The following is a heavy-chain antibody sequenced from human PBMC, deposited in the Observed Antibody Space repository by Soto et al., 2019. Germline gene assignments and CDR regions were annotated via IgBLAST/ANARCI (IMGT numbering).Heavy chain of an antibody. CDR2: IWYDGSNK. D-gene: IGHD1-1*01. CDR1: GFTFSSYG. J-gene: IGHJ6*02. Sequence: QVQLVESGGGVVQPGRSLRLSCAASGFTFSSYGMHWVRQAPGKGLEWVAVIWYDGSNKYYADSVKGRFTISRDNYKKPLYLNMNSLRAADTAVYYCAREPPAGTGANYGMDVWGQGTTVTVSS. CDR3: AREPPAGTGANYGMDV. V-gene: IGHV3-33*01.